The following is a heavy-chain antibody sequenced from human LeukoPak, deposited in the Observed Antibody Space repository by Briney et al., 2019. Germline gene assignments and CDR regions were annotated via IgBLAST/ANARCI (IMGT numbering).Heavy chain of an antibody. CDR1: GYTFTSYG. J-gene: IGHJ5*02. CDR2: ISAYNGNT. Sequence: ASVKVSCKASGYTFTSYGISWVRQAPGQGLERMGWISAYNGNTNYAQMLQARVTMTTDTSTSTAYMELRSLRSDDTAVYYCAKDQGFRGYYGSGSYMDRPPFDPWGQGTLVTVSS. D-gene: IGHD3-10*01. CDR3: AKDQGFRGYYGSGSYMDRPPFDP. V-gene: IGHV1-18*04.